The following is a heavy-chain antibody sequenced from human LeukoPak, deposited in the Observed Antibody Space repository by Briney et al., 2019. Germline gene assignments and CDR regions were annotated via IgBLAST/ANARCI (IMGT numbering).Heavy chain of an antibody. J-gene: IGHJ4*02. CDR3: ARHRAHWDTYYFDY. Sequence: PSDTLSLTCTVSGGSISSSSYYWGWIRQPPGKGLEWIGSIYYSGSTYYNPSLKSRVTISVDTSKNQFSLKLSSVTAADTAVYYCARHRAHWDTYYFDYWGQGTLVTVSS. D-gene: IGHD1/OR15-1a*01. V-gene: IGHV4-39*01. CDR2: IYYSGST. CDR1: GGSISSSSYY.